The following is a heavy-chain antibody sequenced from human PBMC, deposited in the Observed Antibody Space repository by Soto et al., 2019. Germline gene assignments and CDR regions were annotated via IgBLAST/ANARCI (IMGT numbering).Heavy chain of an antibody. CDR2: INHSGST. CDR3: ARGLRYDYIWGSWEKETSLFDY. CDR1: GGSISSSSYY. J-gene: IGHJ4*02. V-gene: IGHV4-39*07. Sequence: SETLSLTCTVSGGSISSSSYYWGWIRQPPGKGLEWIGEINHSGSTNYNPSLKSRVTISVDTSKNQFSLKLSSVTAADTAVYYCARGLRYDYIWGSWEKETSLFDYWGQGTLVTVSS. D-gene: IGHD3-16*01.